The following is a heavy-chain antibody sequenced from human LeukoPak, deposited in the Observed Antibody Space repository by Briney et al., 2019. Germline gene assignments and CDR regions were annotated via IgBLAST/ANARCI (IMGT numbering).Heavy chain of an antibody. D-gene: IGHD2-21*02. CDR3: ARNAPTYCGGDCYPRTLDY. CDR2: IYYSGST. CDR1: GGSISSYY. Sequence: PSETLSLTCTVSGGSISSYYWSWIRQPPGKGLEWIGYIYYSGSTNYNPSLKSRVTISVDTSKNQFSLKLSSVTAADTAVYYCARNAPTYCGGDCYPRTLDYWGQGTLVTVSS. V-gene: IGHV4-59*12. J-gene: IGHJ4*02.